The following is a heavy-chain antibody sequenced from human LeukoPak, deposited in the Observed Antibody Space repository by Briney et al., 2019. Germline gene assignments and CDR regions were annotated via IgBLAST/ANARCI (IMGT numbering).Heavy chain of an antibody. CDR3: ARVFEGSGGARYYYYYMDV. CDR1: GGSISSYY. CDR2: IYYSGST. Sequence: SETLSLTCTVSGGSISSYYWSWIRQPPGKGLEWIGYIYYSGSTNYTPSLKSRVTISVDTSKDQFSLKLSSVTAADTAVYYCARVFEGSGGARYYYYYMDVWGKGTTVTVSS. J-gene: IGHJ6*03. D-gene: IGHD3-16*01. V-gene: IGHV4-59*01.